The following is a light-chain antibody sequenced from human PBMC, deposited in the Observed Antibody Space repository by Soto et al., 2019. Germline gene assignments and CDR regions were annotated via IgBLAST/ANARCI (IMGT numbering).Light chain of an antibody. CDR3: SSYTRSSTSYV. CDR1: SSDVGGYNY. Sequence: QSVLTQPASVSGSPGQSITISCSGTSSDVGGYNYVSWYQQHPGKATKLMIYEVSNRPSRVSNRFSGSKSGNTASLTISGLQAEDEADYYCSSYTRSSTSYVFGTGTKVTVL. CDR2: EVS. J-gene: IGLJ1*01. V-gene: IGLV2-14*01.